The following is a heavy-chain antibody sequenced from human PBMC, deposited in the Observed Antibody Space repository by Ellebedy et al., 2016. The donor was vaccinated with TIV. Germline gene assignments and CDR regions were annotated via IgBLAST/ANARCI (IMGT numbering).Heavy chain of an antibody. CDR3: AKDQGSYGRTSFDY. CDR1: GFTFSSYG. V-gene: IGHV3-30*18. J-gene: IGHJ4*02. D-gene: IGHD5-18*01. Sequence: GESLKISXAASGFTFSSYGMHWVRQAPGKGLEWVAVISYDGSNKYYADSVKGRFTISRDNSKNTLYLQMNSLRAEDTAVYYCAKDQGSYGRTSFDYWGQGTLVTVSS. CDR2: ISYDGSNK.